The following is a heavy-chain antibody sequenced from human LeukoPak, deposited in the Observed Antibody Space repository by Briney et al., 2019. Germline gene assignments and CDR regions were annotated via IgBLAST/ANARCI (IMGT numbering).Heavy chain of an antibody. Sequence: GGSLRLSCEASGFTFNNYEMNWVRQAPGKGLEWISYISSRGGTIHYADSVKGRFTISRDNTKNSLYLQMNSLRAEDTAVYYCVRDRTTNTYDSWGQGTLVTVSS. CDR3: VRDRTTNTYDS. CDR2: ISSRGGTI. CDR1: GFTFNNYE. J-gene: IGHJ4*02. V-gene: IGHV3-48*03. D-gene: IGHD1-14*01.